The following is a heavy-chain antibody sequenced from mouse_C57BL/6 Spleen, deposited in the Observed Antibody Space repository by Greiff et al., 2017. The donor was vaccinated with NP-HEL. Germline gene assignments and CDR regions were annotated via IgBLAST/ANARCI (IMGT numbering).Heavy chain of an antibody. CDR2: ISSGSSTI. CDR1: GFTFSDYG. Sequence: EVKLVESGGGLVKPGGSLKLSCAASGFTFSDYGMHWVRQAPEKGLEWVAYISSGSSTIYYADTVKGRFTISRDNAKNTLFLQMTSLRSEDTAMYYCAGDGYFRDYYAMDYWGQGTSVTVSS. D-gene: IGHD2-3*01. CDR3: AGDGYFRDYYAMDY. V-gene: IGHV5-17*01. J-gene: IGHJ4*01.